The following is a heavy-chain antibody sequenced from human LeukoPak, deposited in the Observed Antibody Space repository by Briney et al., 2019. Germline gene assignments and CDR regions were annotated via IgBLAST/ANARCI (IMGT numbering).Heavy chain of an antibody. V-gene: IGHV3-30*18. CDR3: AKGGKWDVTPFDY. D-gene: IGHD1-26*01. J-gene: IGHJ4*02. CDR1: GFTFSSYG. CDR2: ISYDGSNK. Sequence: RSLRLSCAASGFTFSSYGMHWVRQAPGKGLEWVAVISYDGSNKYYADSVKGRFTISRDNSRSTLYLQVNSLRAEDTAVYYCAKGGKWDVTPFDYWGQGTLVTVSS.